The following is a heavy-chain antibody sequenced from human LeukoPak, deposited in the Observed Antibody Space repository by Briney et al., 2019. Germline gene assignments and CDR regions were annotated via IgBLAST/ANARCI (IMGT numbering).Heavy chain of an antibody. Sequence: GGSLRLSCAASGFIVSSNSMSWVRQAPGKGLEWVSVIFSGGSTYYADSVKGRFTISGDNSKNTLYLQMNSLRAEDTAVYYCAREESPPDPRWLHYYGMDVWGQGTTVTVSS. D-gene: IGHD5-12*01. V-gene: IGHV3-66*01. CDR2: IFSGGST. CDR1: GFIVSSNS. CDR3: AREESPPDPRWLHYYGMDV. J-gene: IGHJ6*02.